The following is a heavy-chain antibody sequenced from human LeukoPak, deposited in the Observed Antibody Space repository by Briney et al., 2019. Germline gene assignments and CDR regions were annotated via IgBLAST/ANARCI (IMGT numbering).Heavy chain of an antibody. J-gene: IGHJ3*02. CDR2: FDPEDGET. CDR3: ASRVNHDAFDI. V-gene: IGHV1-24*01. D-gene: IGHD1-14*01. CDR1: GYTLTDLS. Sequence: ASVKVSCKVSGYTLTDLSMHWVRQAPGKGLEWMGGFDPEDGETIYAQKFQGRVTMTEDTSTDTAYMELSSLRSEDTAVYYWASRVNHDAFDIWGQGTMVTVSS.